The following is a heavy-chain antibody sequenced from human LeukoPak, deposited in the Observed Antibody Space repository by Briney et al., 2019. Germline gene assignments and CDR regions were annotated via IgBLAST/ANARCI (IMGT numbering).Heavy chain of an antibody. CDR2: ISGSGGST. J-gene: IGHJ4*02. Sequence: GGSLRLSCAASGFTFSSYGMSWVRQAPGKGLEWVSAISGSGGSTYYADSVKGRFTISRDNAKNSLYLQMNSLRAEDTAVYYCARDQPLIAAAGTGSIDYWGQGTLVTVSS. CDR3: ARDQPLIAAAGTGSIDY. V-gene: IGHV3-23*01. CDR1: GFTFSSYG. D-gene: IGHD6-13*01.